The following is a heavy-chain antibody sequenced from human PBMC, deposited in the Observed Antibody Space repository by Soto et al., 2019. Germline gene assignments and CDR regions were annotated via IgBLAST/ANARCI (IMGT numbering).Heavy chain of an antibody. D-gene: IGHD3-3*02. CDR1: GDSISSGGYH. V-gene: IGHV4-31*03. J-gene: IGHJ4*02. CDR3: ARRMEAIASSFDY. Sequence: SETLSLTCSVSGDSISSGGYHWGWIRQHPGEGLEWIGHIYYTGIAYYNPSLKSRITISLDISNNQFSLTLTSVTAADTAVYYCARRMEAIASSFDYWGQGTLVTVSS. CDR2: IYYTGIA.